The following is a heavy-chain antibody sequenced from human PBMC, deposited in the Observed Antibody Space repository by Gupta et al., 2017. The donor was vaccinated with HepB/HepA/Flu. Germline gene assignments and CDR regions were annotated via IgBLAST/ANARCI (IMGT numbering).Heavy chain of an antibody. Sequence: EVQLVESGGALVQPGGSLRLSCAVSGFSFRTYWLTWLRQSPDKGLEWVANINEDGTEKYYIDSVTGRFTVSRDNAKKSLYLQMNSLRAEDTAIYFCARDLRVFDMWGQGTMVTVSS. CDR2: INEDGTEK. J-gene: IGHJ3*02. CDR1: GFSFRTYW. V-gene: IGHV3-7*01. CDR3: ARDLRVFDM.